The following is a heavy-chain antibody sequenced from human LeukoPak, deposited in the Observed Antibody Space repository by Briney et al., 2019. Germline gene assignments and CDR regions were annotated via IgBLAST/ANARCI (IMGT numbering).Heavy chain of an antibody. D-gene: IGHD1-26*01. J-gene: IGHJ4*02. V-gene: IGHV4-39*07. CDR2: IFYSGNT. Sequence: SETLSLTCTVSGGSINSSSYYWGWIRQPPGKGLEWIGSIFYSGNTYDNPSLKSRVTISVDTSKNQFSLKLSSVTAADTAVYYCARGFLGIVDWGQGTLVTVSS. CDR1: GGSINSSSYY. CDR3: ARGFLGIVD.